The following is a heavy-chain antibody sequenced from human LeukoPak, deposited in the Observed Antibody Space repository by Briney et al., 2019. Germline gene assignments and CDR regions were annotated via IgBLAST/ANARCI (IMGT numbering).Heavy chain of an antibody. CDR3: TTDVDKGYSSSWYYFDY. V-gene: IGHV3-15*01. J-gene: IGHJ4*02. Sequence: GGSLRLSCAASGFTFSNAWMSWVRQAPGKGLEWVGRIKSKTDGGTTDYAAPVKGRFTISRDDSKNTLYLLMNSLKTEDTAVYYCTTDVDKGYSSSWYYFDYWGQGTLVTVSS. CDR2: IKSKTDGGTT. CDR1: GFTFSNAW. D-gene: IGHD6-13*01.